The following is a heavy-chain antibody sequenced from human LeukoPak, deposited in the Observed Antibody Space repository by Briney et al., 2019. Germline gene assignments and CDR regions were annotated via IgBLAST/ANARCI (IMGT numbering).Heavy chain of an antibody. CDR3: ARGKYYYDSSGYYPSY. CDR1: GGTFSSYA. V-gene: IGHV1-69*04. J-gene: IGHJ4*02. Sequence: ASVKVSCKASGGTFSSYAISWVRQAPGQGLEWTGRIIPILGIANYAQKFQGRVTITADKSTSTAYMELSSLRSEDTAVYYCARGKYYYDSSGYYPSYWGQGTLVTVSS. D-gene: IGHD3-22*01. CDR2: IIPILGIA.